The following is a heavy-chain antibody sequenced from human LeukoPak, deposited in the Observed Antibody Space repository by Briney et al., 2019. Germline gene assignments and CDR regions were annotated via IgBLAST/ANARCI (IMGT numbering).Heavy chain of an antibody. V-gene: IGHV4-59*05. CDR2: IYSYSGST. Sequence: SETLSLTCTVSGDSIGSHYWSWIRQPPGKGLEWIGSIYSYSGSTYYNPSLKSRVTISVDTSKNQFSLKLSSVTAADTAVYYCGRVDGDRFFDYWGQGTLVTVSS. CDR1: GDSIGSHY. D-gene: IGHD4-17*01. J-gene: IGHJ4*02. CDR3: GRVDGDRFFDY.